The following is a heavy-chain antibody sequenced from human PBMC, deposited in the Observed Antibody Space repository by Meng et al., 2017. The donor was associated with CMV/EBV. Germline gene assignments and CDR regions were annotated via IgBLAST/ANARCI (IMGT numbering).Heavy chain of an antibody. CDR1: GFSLSTYGVG. CDR3: AHLDTAKLHFDY. J-gene: IGHJ4*02. Sequence: QTPLKESGATLVKPTQTLTLTCTFSGFSLSTYGVGGVWIRQPPGKALEWLALIYLDDAKRYSPSLKSRLTITKDTSKNQVVLTMTNMDPVDTATYYCAHLDTAKLHFDYWGQGTLVTVSS. D-gene: IGHD5-18*01. V-gene: IGHV2-5*02. CDR2: IYLDDAK.